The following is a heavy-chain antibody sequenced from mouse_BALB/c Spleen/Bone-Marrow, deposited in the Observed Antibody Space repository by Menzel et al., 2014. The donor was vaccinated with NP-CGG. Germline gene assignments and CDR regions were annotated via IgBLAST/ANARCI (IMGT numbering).Heavy chain of an antibody. J-gene: IGHJ2*01. CDR2: ISGSGSST. Sequence: EVKLVESGGGLVQPGGSLKLSCAASGFTFSGYGMSWVRPTPDKGLELVATISGSGSSTYYPDSVKGRFTISRDNARNTLYLQMSSLKFEDTAMYYCARGRDWFDYWGQGTTLTVSS. CDR1: GFTFSGYG. CDR3: ARGRDWFDY. V-gene: IGHV5-6-3*01. D-gene: IGHD3-3*01.